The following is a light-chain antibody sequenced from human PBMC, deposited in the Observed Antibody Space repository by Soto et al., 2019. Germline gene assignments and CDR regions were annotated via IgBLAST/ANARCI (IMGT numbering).Light chain of an antibody. CDR2: AAS. Sequence: DIQMTQSPSTLSGSVGDRVTITRRASQTISSWLAWYQQKPGKAPKLLIYAASSLQSGVPSRFSGTGSGTDFTLTISSLQPEDFATYYCQQADSFPITFGQGTLLEIK. J-gene: IGKJ5*01. CDR1: QTISSW. V-gene: IGKV1-12*01. CDR3: QQADSFPIT.